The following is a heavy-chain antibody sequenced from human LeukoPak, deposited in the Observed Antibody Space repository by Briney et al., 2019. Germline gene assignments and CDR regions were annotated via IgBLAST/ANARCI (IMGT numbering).Heavy chain of an antibody. CDR3: AKDQRSYSGSPDAFDI. CDR2: ISYDGSNK. CDR1: GFTFSSYG. Sequence: GGSLRLSCAASGFTFSSYGMHWVRQAPGKGLEWVAVISYDGSNKYYADSVKGRFTISRDNSKNTLYLQMNSLRAEDTAVYYCAKDQRSYSGSPDAFDIWGQGTMVTVSS. D-gene: IGHD1-26*01. J-gene: IGHJ3*02. V-gene: IGHV3-30*18.